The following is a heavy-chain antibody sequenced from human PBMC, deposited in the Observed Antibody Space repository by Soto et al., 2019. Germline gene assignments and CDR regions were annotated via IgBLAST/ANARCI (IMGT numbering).Heavy chain of an antibody. Sequence: QVQLVQSGAEVKKPGASVKVSCKASGYTFTSYDINSVRQATGQGLEWMGWMNPNSGNTGYAQKFHGRVTMTRNTSISTAYMELSSLRSEDTAVYYCARERSAAGTGWFDPWGQGTLVTVSS. CDR2: MNPNSGNT. J-gene: IGHJ5*02. V-gene: IGHV1-8*01. D-gene: IGHD6-13*01. CDR1: GYTFTSYD. CDR3: ARERSAAGTGWFDP.